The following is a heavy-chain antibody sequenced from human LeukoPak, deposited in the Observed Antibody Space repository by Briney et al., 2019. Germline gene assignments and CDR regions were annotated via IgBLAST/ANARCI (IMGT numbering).Heavy chain of an antibody. D-gene: IGHD3-3*01. CDR3: AGVGRYYDFWSGYYTGIPYYFDY. V-gene: IGHV4-39*07. CDR1: GGSISSSGYY. Sequence: SETLSLTCTVSGGSISSSGYYWGWIRQPPGKGLEWIGSVYYSGSTYYNPSLQSRVTISVDTSNNQFSLKLNFVTAADTAVYFCAGVGRYYDFWSGYYTGIPYYFDYWGQGTLATVSS. CDR2: VYYSGST. J-gene: IGHJ4*02.